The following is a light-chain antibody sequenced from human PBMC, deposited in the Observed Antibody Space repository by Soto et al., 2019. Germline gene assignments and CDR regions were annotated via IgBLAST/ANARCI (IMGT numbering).Light chain of an antibody. Sequence: EIVLTQSPGTLSLSAGERATLSCRASQSVMGSYLAWYQQKPGQAPRLLIFHASTRATGIPDRFSGSGSGTDFTLTVSRLEPEDSAVYYCHQYGSSPFTFGPGTKVDIK. V-gene: IGKV3-20*01. J-gene: IGKJ3*01. CDR3: HQYGSSPFT. CDR2: HAS. CDR1: QSVMGSY.